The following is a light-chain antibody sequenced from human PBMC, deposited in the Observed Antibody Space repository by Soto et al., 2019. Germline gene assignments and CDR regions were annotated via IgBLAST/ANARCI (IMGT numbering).Light chain of an antibody. CDR3: QQYNNWWT. CDR2: AAS. CDR1: QSVSSS. V-gene: IGKV3-15*01. Sequence: IMMTPSPATLSVSPVARAILYCIAIQSVSSSLALYQQTPGQAPRILIYAASTRATGIPARFSGSGSGTEFTLTINSLQSEDFAVYYCQQYNNWWTFGEGTKVDIK. J-gene: IGKJ1*01.